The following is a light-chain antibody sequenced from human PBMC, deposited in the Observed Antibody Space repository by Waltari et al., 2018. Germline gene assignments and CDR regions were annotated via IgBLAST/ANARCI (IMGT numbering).Light chain of an antibody. J-gene: IGLJ2*01. CDR3: QVWDRSSAHVL. V-gene: IGLV3-21*02. CDR1: NIGSKS. Sequence: SYVLTQAPSVSVAPGQTARIACGGGNIGSKSVHWYQPKPGPAPVLVVNNDHDRPSGIPERFSGSNSGDTATLTISRVEAGDEADYYCQVWDRSSAHVLFGGGTKVTVL. CDR2: NDH.